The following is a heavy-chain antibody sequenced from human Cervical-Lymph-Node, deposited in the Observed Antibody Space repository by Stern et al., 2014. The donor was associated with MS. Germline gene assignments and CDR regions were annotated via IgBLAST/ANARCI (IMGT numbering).Heavy chain of an antibody. V-gene: IGHV3-33*01. CDR3: ARDFKLRFVEWRRNDGMDV. D-gene: IGHD3-3*01. CDR2: IWDDGSNK. J-gene: IGHJ6*02. Sequence: VQLVESGGGVVQPGRSLRLSCAASGFTFSRYGMHWVRQAPGKGLEWVAVIWDDGSNKYYADSVKGRFTISRDNSKNTLYLQMNSLRAEDTAVYYCARDFKLRFVEWRRNDGMDVWGRGTTVTVSS. CDR1: GFTFSRYG.